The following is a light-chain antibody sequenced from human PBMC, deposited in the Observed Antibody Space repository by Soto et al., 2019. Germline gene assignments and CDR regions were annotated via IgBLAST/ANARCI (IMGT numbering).Light chain of an antibody. CDR3: QSYDSSLGVV. CDR1: SSNIGAGYD. Sequence: QSVLTQPPSVSGAPGQRVTISCTGSSSNIGAGYDVHWYQQLPGTAPKLLIYGNSNRPSGVPDRFSGSKSGTSASLAITGLQAEDEADNYCQSYDSSLGVVFGGGTKLTVL. CDR2: GNS. V-gene: IGLV1-40*01. J-gene: IGLJ2*01.